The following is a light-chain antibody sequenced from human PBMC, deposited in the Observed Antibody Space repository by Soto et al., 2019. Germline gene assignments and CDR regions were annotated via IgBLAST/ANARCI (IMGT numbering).Light chain of an antibody. CDR1: SSDVGAYNY. J-gene: IGLJ2*01. Sequence: QSALTQPASVSGSPGQSITISCTGTSSDVGAYNYVSWYQQHPGKAPKLMIYDVSHRPSGVSNRFSGCKSGNTASLTISGLQAEDEADYYCYSYTTSSTRVFGGGTKVTVL. V-gene: IGLV2-14*01. CDR2: DVS. CDR3: YSYTTSSTRV.